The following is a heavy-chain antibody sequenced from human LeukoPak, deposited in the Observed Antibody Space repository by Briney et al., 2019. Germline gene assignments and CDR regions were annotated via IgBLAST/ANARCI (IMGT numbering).Heavy chain of an antibody. CDR1: GFTFSNYG. Sequence: GGSLGLSCAASGFTFSNYGMHWVRQAPGKGLEWVAAIWYDGSNKYYGDSAKGRFTISRDNSKNTLYLQMNSLRAEDTAAYYCARAGYGDPHFDFWGQGTLVTVSS. CDR3: ARAGYGDPHFDF. D-gene: IGHD4-17*01. CDR2: IWYDGSNK. V-gene: IGHV3-33*01. J-gene: IGHJ4*02.